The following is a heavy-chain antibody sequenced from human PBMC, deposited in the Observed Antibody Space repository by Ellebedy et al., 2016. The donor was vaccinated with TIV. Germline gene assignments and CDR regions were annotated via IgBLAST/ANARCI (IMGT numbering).Heavy chain of an antibody. V-gene: IGHV4-59*01. CDR1: DGSTSGYY. J-gene: IGHJ4*02. D-gene: IGHD3-22*01. CDR3: ARLGLSGGYWSLFDF. CDR2: IHYSGST. Sequence: MPSETLSLTCTVSDGSTSGYYWSWIRQPPGTGLEWIGYIHYSGSTSYNPSLKSRISISGDTPTGHFSLALSSVTAADTAVYFCARLGLSGGYWSLFDFWGQGILVTVSS.